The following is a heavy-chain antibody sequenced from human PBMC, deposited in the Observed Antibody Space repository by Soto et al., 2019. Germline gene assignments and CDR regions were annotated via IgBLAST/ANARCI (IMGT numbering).Heavy chain of an antibody. V-gene: IGHV4-4*02. CDR2: IYHSGST. D-gene: IGHD3-22*01. CDR1: GDSISSDKW. Sequence: PSETLSLTCAVSGDSISSDKWCSWVRQPPGKGLEWIGEIYHSGSTNYNPSLKSRVIISVDKSKNQFSLKLSSVTDADTAVYYCARLGAYYQSLDPWGPGTLVTVSS. CDR3: ARLGAYYQSLDP. J-gene: IGHJ5*02.